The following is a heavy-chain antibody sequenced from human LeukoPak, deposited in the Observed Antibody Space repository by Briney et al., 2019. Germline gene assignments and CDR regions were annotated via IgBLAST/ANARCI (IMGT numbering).Heavy chain of an antibody. CDR1: GGSISSGGYS. V-gene: IGHV4-30-2*01. Sequence: PSETLSLTCAVSGGSISSGGYSWSWIRQPPGKGLEWIGYIYHSGSTYYNPSLKSRVTISVDRSKNQFSLKLSSVTAADTAVYYCARLSGSYPNFDYWGQGTLVTVSS. CDR2: IYHSGST. J-gene: IGHJ4*02. D-gene: IGHD1-26*01. CDR3: ARLSGSYPNFDY.